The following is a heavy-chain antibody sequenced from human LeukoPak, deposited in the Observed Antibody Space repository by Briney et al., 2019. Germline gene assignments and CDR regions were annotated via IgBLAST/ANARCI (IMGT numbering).Heavy chain of an antibody. Sequence: GESLRLSCAVSGFTFSNYAMSWVRQPPGKGLEWVSAASGSGGSTYYADSVKGRFTISRDNSKNKLFLQMNSLRVEDTAVYYCAKDLGSVVTPPSLDYWGQGTLVTVSS. D-gene: IGHD2-21*02. J-gene: IGHJ4*02. CDR3: AKDLGSVVTPPSLDY. CDR1: GFTFSNYA. V-gene: IGHV3-23*01. CDR2: ASGSGGST.